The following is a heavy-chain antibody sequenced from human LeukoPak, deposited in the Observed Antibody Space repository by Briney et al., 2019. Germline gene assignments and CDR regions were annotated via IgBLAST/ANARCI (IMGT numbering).Heavy chain of an antibody. CDR3: ARDRSQRAYSYGPDGE. V-gene: IGHV3-30*01. J-gene: IGHJ4*02. CDR2: IPYDGSNK. CDR1: GFTFSSYA. D-gene: IGHD5-18*01. Sequence: PGRSLRLSCAASGFTFSSYAMHWVRQAPGKGLEWAAVIPYDGSNKFYADSVKGRFTISRDNSKNTLFLQMNSLRAEDTAVYYCARDRSQRAYSYGPDGEWGQGTLVTVSS.